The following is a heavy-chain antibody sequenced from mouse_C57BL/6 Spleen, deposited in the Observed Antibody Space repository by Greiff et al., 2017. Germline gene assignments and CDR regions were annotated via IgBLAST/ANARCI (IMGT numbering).Heavy chain of an antibody. CDR1: GFSLTSYA. D-gene: IGHD1-1*01. CDR2: IWTGGGT. J-gene: IGHJ1*03. CDR3: ARTHYYGSREWYFDV. V-gene: IGHV2-9-1*01. Sequence: VQLVESGPGLVAPSQSLSITCTVSGFSLTSYAISWVRQPPGKGLEWLGVIWTGGGTNYNSALKSRLSISKDNSKSQVFLKMNSLQTDDTARYYCARTHYYGSREWYFDVWGTGTTVTVSS.